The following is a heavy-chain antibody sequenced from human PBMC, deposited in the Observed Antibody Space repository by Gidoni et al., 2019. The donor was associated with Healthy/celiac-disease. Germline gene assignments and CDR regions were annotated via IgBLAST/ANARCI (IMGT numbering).Heavy chain of an antibody. D-gene: IGHD6-6*01. CDR2: IYYSGST. J-gene: IGHJ5*02. V-gene: IGHV4-39*01. CDR1: GGSISSSSYY. CDR3: ARSLGDSSSPGSWFDP. Sequence: QLQLQESGPGLVKPSETLSLTCTVSGGSISSSSYYWGWIRQPPGKGLEWIGSIYYSGSTYYNPSLKSRVTIYVDTSKNQFSLKLSSVTAADTAVYYCARSLGDSSSPGSWFDPWGQGTLVTVSS.